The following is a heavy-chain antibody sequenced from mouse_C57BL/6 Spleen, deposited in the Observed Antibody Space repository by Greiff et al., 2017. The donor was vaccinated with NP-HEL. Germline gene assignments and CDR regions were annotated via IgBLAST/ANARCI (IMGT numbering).Heavy chain of an antibody. J-gene: IGHJ1*03. CDR2: INPSNGGT. CDR3: ARSPYGKGYFDV. D-gene: IGHD2-10*02. V-gene: IGHV1-53*01. Sequence: QVHVKQPGTELVKPGASVKLSCKASGYTFTSYWMHWVKQRPGQGLEWIGNINPSNGGTNYNEKFKSKATLTVDKSSSTAYMQLSSLTSEDSAVYYCARSPYGKGYFDVWGTGTTVTVSS. CDR1: GYTFTSYW.